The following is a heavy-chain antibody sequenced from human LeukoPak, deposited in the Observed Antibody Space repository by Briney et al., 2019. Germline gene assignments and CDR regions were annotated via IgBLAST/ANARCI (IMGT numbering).Heavy chain of an antibody. J-gene: IGHJ4*02. CDR3: AKFLPTHIVVANYYFDY. CDR1: GFTFSSHA. V-gene: IGHV3-23*01. D-gene: IGHD2-21*01. Sequence: RPGGSRRLSCAASGFTFSSHAMSWVRQAPGKGLEWVSAISGSGGSTYYADSVKGRFTISRDNSKNTLYLQMNSLRAEDTAVYYCAKFLPTHIVVANYYFDYWGQGTLVTVSS. CDR2: ISGSGGST.